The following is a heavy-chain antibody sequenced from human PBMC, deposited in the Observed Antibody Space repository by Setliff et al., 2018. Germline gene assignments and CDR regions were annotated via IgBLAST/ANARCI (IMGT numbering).Heavy chain of an antibody. V-gene: IGHV4-34*01. CDR1: GGSFTGYY. Sequence: PSETLSLTCTVYGGSFTGYYWSWFRQVPGKGLEWIAEIGHSDMPHHNPSLKSRVTISADTSKSEFSLRLNSVTAADSAVYYCARHGGWYFDLWGRGTLVTVSS. J-gene: IGHJ2*01. CDR2: IGHSDMP. D-gene: IGHD4-17*01. CDR3: ARHGGWYFDL.